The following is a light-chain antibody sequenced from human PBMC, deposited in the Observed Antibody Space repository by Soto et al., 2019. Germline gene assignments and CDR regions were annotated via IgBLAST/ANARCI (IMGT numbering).Light chain of an antibody. Sequence: DIQMTQSPSTLSASVGDRVTITCRASQSISSWLAWYQQKPGKAPKFLIYKASNLESGVPSRFSGSGSGTEFTLTISSLQPDDFATYFCQQYNDYSQYTFGQGTKLEIK. CDR2: KAS. CDR1: QSISSW. V-gene: IGKV1-5*03. CDR3: QQYNDYSQYT. J-gene: IGKJ2*01.